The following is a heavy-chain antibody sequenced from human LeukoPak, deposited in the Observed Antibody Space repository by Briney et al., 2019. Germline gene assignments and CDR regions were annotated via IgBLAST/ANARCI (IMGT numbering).Heavy chain of an antibody. CDR3: ARATKTVTDWYFDL. J-gene: IGHJ2*01. Sequence: ASVKVFCKASGYTFTSYGIIWVRQAPGQGLEWMGWISAYNGNTNYAQKLQGRVTMTTDTSTSTAYMELRSLRSDDTAVYYCARATKTVTDWYFDLWGRGTLVTLSS. CDR2: ISAYNGNT. CDR1: GYTFTSYG. V-gene: IGHV1-18*01. D-gene: IGHD4-17*01.